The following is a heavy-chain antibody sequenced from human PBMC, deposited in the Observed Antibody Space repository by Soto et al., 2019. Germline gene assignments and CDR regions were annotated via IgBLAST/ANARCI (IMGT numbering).Heavy chain of an antibody. CDR1: GGSIRSSRYY. J-gene: IGHJ6*03. Sequence: PSETLSLTCTVSGGSIRSSRYYWGWIRQPPGKGQEWVGNIYFSGTTNYNPSLKSRVTLSVNLSQNQFSLKLSSVSAADTAVYYCARRDYGSGSYNSDYYYYMDVWGKGTTVTVSS. V-gene: IGHV4-39*01. D-gene: IGHD3-10*01. CDR2: IYFSGTT. CDR3: ARRDYGSGSYNSDYYYYMDV.